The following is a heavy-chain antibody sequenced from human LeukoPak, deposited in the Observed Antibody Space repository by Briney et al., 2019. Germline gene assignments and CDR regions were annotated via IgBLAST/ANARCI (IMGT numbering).Heavy chain of an antibody. Sequence: SGGSLRLSCAASGFTFSSYAMHWVRQAPGKGLEWVAVISYDGSNKYYADSVKGRFTISRDNSKNTLYLQMNSLRAEDTAVYYCARFYCSGGSCSAFDIWGQGTMVTVSS. D-gene: IGHD2-15*01. J-gene: IGHJ3*02. V-gene: IGHV3-30*04. CDR3: ARFYCSGGSCSAFDI. CDR2: ISYDGSNK. CDR1: GFTFSSYA.